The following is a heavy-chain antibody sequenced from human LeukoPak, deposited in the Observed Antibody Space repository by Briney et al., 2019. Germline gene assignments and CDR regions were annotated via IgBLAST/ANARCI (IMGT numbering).Heavy chain of an antibody. CDR1: GYTFTSYG. Sequence: ASVKVSCEASGYTFTSYGISWVRQAPGQGLEWMGWISSYNGKTNNAQKLQGRVTMTTDTSTSTAYMELRSLRSDDTAVYYCARDRTDSSGYYHIDYWGQGTLVTVSS. CDR2: ISSYNGKT. CDR3: ARDRTDSSGYYHIDY. V-gene: IGHV1-18*01. D-gene: IGHD3-22*01. J-gene: IGHJ4*02.